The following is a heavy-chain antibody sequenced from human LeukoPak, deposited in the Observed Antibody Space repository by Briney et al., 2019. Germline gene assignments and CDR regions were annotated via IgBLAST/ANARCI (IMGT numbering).Heavy chain of an antibody. V-gene: IGHV3-23*01. CDR1: GFTFSNAW. J-gene: IGHJ6*03. CDR2: ISGSGGST. D-gene: IGHD2-21*01. Sequence: PGGSLRLSCAASGFTFSNAWMSWVRQAPGKGLEWVSAISGSGGSTYYADSVKGRFTISRDNSKNTLYLQMNSLRAEDTAVYYCAKDPKMWNYYYYYMDVWGKGTTVTISS. CDR3: AKDPKMWNYYYYYMDV.